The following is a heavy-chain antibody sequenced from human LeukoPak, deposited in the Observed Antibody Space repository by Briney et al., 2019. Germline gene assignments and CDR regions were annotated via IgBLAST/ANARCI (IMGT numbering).Heavy chain of an antibody. CDR3: ARDRPSYGSGSYSYYFDY. CDR1: GYTFTSYA. CDR2: INAGNGNT. Sequence: PGGSLRLSCAASGYTFTSYAMHWVRQAPGQRLEWMGWINAGNGNTKYSQKFQGRVTITRDTSASTAYMELSSLRSEDTAVYYCARDRPSYGSGSYSYYFDYWGQGTLVTVSS. V-gene: IGHV1-3*01. J-gene: IGHJ4*02. D-gene: IGHD3-10*01.